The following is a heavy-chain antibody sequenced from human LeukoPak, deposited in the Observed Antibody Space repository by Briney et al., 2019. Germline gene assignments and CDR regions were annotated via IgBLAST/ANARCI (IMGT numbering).Heavy chain of an antibody. CDR2: IYYSGST. Sequence: SETLSLTCTVSGGSIRSYYWSWIRQPPGKGLEWIGYIYYSGSTNYNPSLKSRVTISVDTSKNQFSLKLSSVTAADTAVYYCARVGLVNHRYFDYWGQGTLVTVSS. D-gene: IGHD3/OR15-3a*01. CDR3: ARVGLVNHRYFDY. CDR1: GGSIRSYY. J-gene: IGHJ4*02. V-gene: IGHV4-59*01.